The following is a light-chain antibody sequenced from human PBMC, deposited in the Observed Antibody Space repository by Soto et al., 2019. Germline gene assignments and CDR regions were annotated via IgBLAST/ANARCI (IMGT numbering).Light chain of an antibody. CDR1: SSDVGGYNY. V-gene: IGLV2-14*01. CDR3: SSYTSSSTLYV. Sequence: QSALTQPASVSGSPGQSITISCTGTSSDVGGYNYVSWYQQHPGIAPKLMIYDVSNRPSGVSNRFSSSKSGNTASLTISGLQAEDEADYCCSSYTSSSTLYVFGTGTKVTVL. CDR2: DVS. J-gene: IGLJ1*01.